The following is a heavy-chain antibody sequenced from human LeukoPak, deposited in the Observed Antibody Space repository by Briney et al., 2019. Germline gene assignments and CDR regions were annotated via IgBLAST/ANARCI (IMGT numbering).Heavy chain of an antibody. CDR3: ARNFGGNSGHYYDMDV. CDR1: GFTLSSYA. V-gene: IGHV3-30-3*01. Sequence: GGSLRLSCAASGFTLSSYAVHWVRHSPGKGLEGVAVISNDGINKYYVDSVKGRFTISRDNSKNTLNLQMNSLRAEDTAVYYCARNFGGNSGHYYDMDVWGQGTTVTVSS. J-gene: IGHJ6*02. CDR2: ISNDGINK. D-gene: IGHD4-23*01.